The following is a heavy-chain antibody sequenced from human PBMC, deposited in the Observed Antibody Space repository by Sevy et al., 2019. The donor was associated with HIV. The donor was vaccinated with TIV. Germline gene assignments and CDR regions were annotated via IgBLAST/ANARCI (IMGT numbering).Heavy chain of an antibody. Sequence: SETLSLTCTVSGGSVSGVIYYWTWIRQPPGKGLEWIGYASYRGFTNYNPSLKSRVTISVDTSKNQFSLKLTSVSAADTAVYYCARGRNDNGGMYFDFWGQGTLVTVSS. CDR1: GGSVSGVIYY. CDR3: ARGRNDNGGMYFDF. D-gene: IGHD4-17*01. V-gene: IGHV4-61*01. J-gene: IGHJ4*02. CDR2: ASYRGFT.